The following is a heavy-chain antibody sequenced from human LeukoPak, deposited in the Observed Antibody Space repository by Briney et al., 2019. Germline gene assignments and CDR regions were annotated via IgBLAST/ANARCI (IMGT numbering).Heavy chain of an antibody. CDR3: VISKGPGLAAD. CDR1: GFTFSDYW. V-gene: IGHV3-7*01. Sequence: GGTLRLSCATSGFTFSDYWMTWVRQTPGKGLEWMANIKQDGSEKNYVDSVKGRFTISRDNAKNSLFLQMNSLRVEDTAVYYCVISKGPGLAADWGQGTLGTVSA. D-gene: IGHD6-13*01. CDR2: IKQDGSEK. J-gene: IGHJ4*02.